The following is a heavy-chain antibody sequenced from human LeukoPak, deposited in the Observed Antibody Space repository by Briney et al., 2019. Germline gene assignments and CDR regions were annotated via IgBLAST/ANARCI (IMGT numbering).Heavy chain of an antibody. J-gene: IGHJ3*02. D-gene: IGHD6-6*01. Sequence: SETLSLTCTVSGGSISSYFWSWIRQPPGKGLEWIGYIYYTGSTNYNPSLKSRVTISVDTSKTQFSLKLSSVTAADTAVYYCARSSSSYAFDIWGQGTMVTVSS. CDR2: IYYTGST. CDR1: GGSISSYF. CDR3: ARSSSSYAFDI. V-gene: IGHV4-59*01.